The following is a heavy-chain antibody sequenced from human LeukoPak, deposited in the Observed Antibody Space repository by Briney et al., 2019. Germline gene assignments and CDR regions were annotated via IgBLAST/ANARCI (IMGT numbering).Heavy chain of an antibody. CDR2: IYYSGST. Sequence: PSETLSLTCTVSGGSISSYYWSWLRQPPGKGLEWLGYIYYSGSTNDNPSLKSRVTISVDTSKHQFSQKLSSVTAADTAVYYCARVAGGSGSYGGYYYYYMDVWGKGTTVTVSS. D-gene: IGHD3-10*01. CDR3: ARVAGGSGSYGGYYYYYMDV. CDR1: GGSISSYY. J-gene: IGHJ6*03. V-gene: IGHV4-59*01.